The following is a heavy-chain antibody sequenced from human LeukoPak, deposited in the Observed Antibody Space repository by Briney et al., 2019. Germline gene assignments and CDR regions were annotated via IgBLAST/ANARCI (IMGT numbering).Heavy chain of an antibody. CDR3: ARGGDSSGYPYYYYGMDV. J-gene: IGHJ6*02. CDR1: GGSISSGSYY. CDR2: IYTSGST. D-gene: IGHD3-22*01. V-gene: IGHV4-61*02. Sequence: PSQTLSLTCTVSGGSISSGSYYWSWIRQPAGKGLEWIGRIYTSGSTNYNPSLKSRVTISVDTSKNQFSLKLSSVTAADTAVYYCARGGDSSGYPYYYYGMDVWGQGTTVTVSS.